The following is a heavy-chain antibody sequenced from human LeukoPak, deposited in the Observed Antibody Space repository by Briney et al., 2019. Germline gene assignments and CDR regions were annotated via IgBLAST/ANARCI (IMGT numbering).Heavy chain of an antibody. CDR3: AKDTGGNFPFDY. CDR2: ISSSGSTT. J-gene: IGHJ4*02. V-gene: IGHV3-48*02. D-gene: IGHD2-8*02. Sequence: GGSLRLSCAVSGFTFSYYSMNWVRQAPGKGLEWVSYISSSGSTTYYADSVKGRFTVSRDNAKNSLYLQMNSLRDEDTAVYYCAKDTGGNFPFDYWGQGTLVTVSS. CDR1: GFTFSYYS.